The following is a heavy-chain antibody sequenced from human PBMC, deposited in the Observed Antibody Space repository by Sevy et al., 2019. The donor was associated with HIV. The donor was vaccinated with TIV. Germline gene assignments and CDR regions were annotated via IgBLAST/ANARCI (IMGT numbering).Heavy chain of an antibody. CDR3: ARGNSGYFDY. Sequence: GGSLRLSCAASGFSFSTYWMHWVRQAPGKGLEWVANIKQDESERYYVASVKVRFTISRDNAKNSVYLQMNSLRPEDTAIYYCARGNSGYFDYWGQGTLVTVSS. D-gene: IGHD3-22*01. CDR2: IKQDESER. J-gene: IGHJ4*02. V-gene: IGHV3-7*04. CDR1: GFSFSTYW.